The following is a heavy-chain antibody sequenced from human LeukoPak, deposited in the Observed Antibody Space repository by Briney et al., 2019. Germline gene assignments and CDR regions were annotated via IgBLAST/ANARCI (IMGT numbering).Heavy chain of an antibody. CDR3: ARGNRDTSDFYFYYGMDV. V-gene: IGHV3-9*01. CDR1: GFTFSNYA. Sequence: PGGSLRLSCAASGFTFSNYAMIWVRQAPGKGLECVSGISWDSRNIGYAASVKGRFTTSRDNGKNSLYLQMNSLRPDDTALYYCARGNRDTSDFYFYYGMDVWGPGSTVTVSS. D-gene: IGHD6-19*01. J-gene: IGHJ6*02. CDR2: ISWDSRNI.